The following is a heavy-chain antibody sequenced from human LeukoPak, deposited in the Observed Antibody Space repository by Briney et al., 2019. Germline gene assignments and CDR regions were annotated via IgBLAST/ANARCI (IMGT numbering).Heavy chain of an antibody. Sequence: SETLSLTCTVSGGSISSGDYYWSWIRQPPGKGLEWIGYIYYSGSTYYNPSLKSRVTISVDTSKNQFSLKLSSVTAADTAVYYCARDRMGWPPSYGMDVWGQGTTVTVSS. CDR1: GGSISSGDYY. V-gene: IGHV4-30-4*08. D-gene: IGHD2-15*01. J-gene: IGHJ6*02. CDR3: ARDRMGWPPSYGMDV. CDR2: IYYSGST.